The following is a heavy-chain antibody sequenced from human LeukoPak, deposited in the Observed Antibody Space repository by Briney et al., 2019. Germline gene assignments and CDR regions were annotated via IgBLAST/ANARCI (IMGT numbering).Heavy chain of an antibody. J-gene: IGHJ4*02. CDR3: ARGGYYDSSGYLGY. CDR2: INSDGSST. CDR1: GFTFSSYW. V-gene: IGHV3-74*01. Sequence: GGSLRLSCAASGFTFSSYWMHWVRQAPGKGLVWVSRINSDGSSTSYADSVKGRFTISRDNAKNTLYLQMNSLRAGDTAVYYCARGGYYDSSGYLGYWGQGTLVTVSS. D-gene: IGHD3-22*01.